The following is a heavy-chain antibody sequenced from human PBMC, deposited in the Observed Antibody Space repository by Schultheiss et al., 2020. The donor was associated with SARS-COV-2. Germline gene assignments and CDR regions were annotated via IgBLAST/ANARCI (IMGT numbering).Heavy chain of an antibody. Sequence: SETLSLTCAVYGGSFSGYYWSWIRQPPGKGLEWIGEINHSGSTNYNPSLKSRVTISVDTSKNQFSLKLSSVTAADTAVYYCARGVSSGPWFLVGGGDYWGQGTLVTVSS. CDR3: ARGVSSGPWFLVGGGDY. V-gene: IGHV4-34*01. CDR1: GGSFSGYY. D-gene: IGHD3-9*01. J-gene: IGHJ4*02. CDR2: INHSGST.